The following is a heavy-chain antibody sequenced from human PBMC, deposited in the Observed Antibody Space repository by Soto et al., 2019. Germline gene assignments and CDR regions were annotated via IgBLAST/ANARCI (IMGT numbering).Heavy chain of an antibody. V-gene: IGHV4-30-2*01. CDR1: GDTISTGGYS. D-gene: IGHD6-13*01. J-gene: IGHJ4*02. Sequence: SETLSLTCGVSGDTISTGGYSWAWIRQPPGKALEWIGHTYHSGNPCYNPSLKSRVTISVDTSKNQFSLKVSSVTAADTAVYYCSRRGHTSSATWGQGTLVTVSS. CDR3: SRRGHTSSAT. CDR2: TYHSGNP.